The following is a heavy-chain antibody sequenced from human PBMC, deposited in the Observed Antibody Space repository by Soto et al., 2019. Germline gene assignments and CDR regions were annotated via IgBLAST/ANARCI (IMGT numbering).Heavy chain of an antibody. V-gene: IGHV5-10-1*01. D-gene: IGHD3-22*01. CDR2: IDPSDSQT. CDR3: ARQIYDSDTGPNFQYYFDS. J-gene: IGHJ4*02. CDR1: GYSFAVYC. Sequence: GESLKISCNGSGYSFAVYCITLVLQRPGKGLDWMGRIDPSDSQTYYSPSFRGHVTISVTKSITTVFLQWSSLRASDTAMYYCARQIYDSDTGPNFQYYFDSWGQGTPVTVSS.